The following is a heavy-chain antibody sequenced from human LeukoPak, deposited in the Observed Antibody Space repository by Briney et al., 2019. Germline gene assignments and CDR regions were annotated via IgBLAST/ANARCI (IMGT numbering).Heavy chain of an antibody. Sequence: GGSLRLSCEASAFTFSSYWMHWVRQAPGKGLVWVSRSNSDGRTTIYADSVKGRSTISRDNAKNTLYLQMNSLRAEDTAVYYCAREGYYDSSGYSIRFSYWGQGTLVTVSS. D-gene: IGHD3-22*01. J-gene: IGHJ4*02. CDR3: AREGYYDSSGYSIRFSY. V-gene: IGHV3-74*01. CDR2: SNSDGRTT. CDR1: AFTFSSYW.